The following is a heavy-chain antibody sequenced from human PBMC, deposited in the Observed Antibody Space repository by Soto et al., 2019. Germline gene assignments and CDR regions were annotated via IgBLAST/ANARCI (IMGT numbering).Heavy chain of an antibody. CDR2: ISSSAVYV. D-gene: IGHD3-10*01. V-gene: IGHV3-21*01. J-gene: IGHJ4*02. CDR1: GFNFLTYS. Sequence: PGGSLRLSCAASGFNFLTYSLSWVRQAPGKGLEWVASISSSAVYVDYADSMKGRFTISRDNAKNLLHLQMTSLRAEDTATYHCARVGLDYYGTERLYFDNWGQGTLVTVSS. CDR3: ARVGLDYYGTERLYFDN.